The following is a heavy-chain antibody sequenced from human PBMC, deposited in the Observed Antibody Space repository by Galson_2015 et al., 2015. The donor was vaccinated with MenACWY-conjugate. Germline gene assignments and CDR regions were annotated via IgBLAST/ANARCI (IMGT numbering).Heavy chain of an antibody. D-gene: IGHD2-21*01. CDR3: AKGWRSSDLWSGDWFDP. V-gene: IGHV3-23*01. CDR1: GFTFSSYA. CDR2: VSGSGSIT. J-gene: IGHJ5*02. Sequence: SLRLSCAASGFTFSSYAMSWVRQSPGKGLEWVSAVSGSGSITYYADSVRGRFTISRDNSKNTLYLQMNSLRPEDTALYYCAKGWRSSDLWSGDWFDPWGQGTLVTVSS.